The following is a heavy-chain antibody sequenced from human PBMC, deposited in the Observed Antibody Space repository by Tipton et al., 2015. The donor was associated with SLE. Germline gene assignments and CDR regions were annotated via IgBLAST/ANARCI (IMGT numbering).Heavy chain of an antibody. Sequence: TLSLTCTVSGGSISSYYWSWIRQPPGKGLEWIGYIYYSGSTNYNPSLKSRVTISVDTSKNQFSLKLISVTAADTAVYYCASGEGLAAALFDYWGQGTLVTVSS. CDR2: IYYSGST. V-gene: IGHV4-59*08. D-gene: IGHD6-13*01. CDR1: GGSISSYY. J-gene: IGHJ4*02. CDR3: ASGEGLAAALFDY.